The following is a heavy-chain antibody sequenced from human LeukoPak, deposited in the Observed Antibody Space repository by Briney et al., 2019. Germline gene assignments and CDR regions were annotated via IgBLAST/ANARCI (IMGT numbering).Heavy chain of an antibody. CDR1: GYTFTGYY. CDR2: INPNSGGT. CDR3: ARDWDSSGYYYEIDY. Sequence: GASVKVSCKASGYTFTGYYMHWVRQAPGQGLEWMGRINPNSGGTNYAQKFQGRVTMTRDTSISTAYMELSRLRSDDTGVYYCARDWDSSGYYYEIDYWGQGTLVTVSS. J-gene: IGHJ4*02. D-gene: IGHD3-22*01. V-gene: IGHV1-2*05.